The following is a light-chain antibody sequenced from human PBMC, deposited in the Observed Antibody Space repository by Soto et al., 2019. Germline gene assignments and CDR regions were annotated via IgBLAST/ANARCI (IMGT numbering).Light chain of an antibody. Sequence: DIQMTQSPSSLSASVGDRVTITCRASQGISTYLNWYQQKPGKAPKXXIYAASSLQSGVPSRFSGSGSGTDLTITISSLQPEDFETYYCQQSYSTLYTFGQGTKVDIK. J-gene: IGKJ2*01. CDR3: QQSYSTLYT. CDR2: AAS. CDR1: QGISTY. V-gene: IGKV1-39*01.